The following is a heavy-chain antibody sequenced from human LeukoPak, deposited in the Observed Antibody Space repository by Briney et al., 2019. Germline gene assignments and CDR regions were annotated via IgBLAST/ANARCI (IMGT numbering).Heavy chain of an antibody. CDR3: ARVLRYCSGGNCYSGGLGYMDV. V-gene: IGHV3-23*01. J-gene: IGHJ6*03. Sequence: GGSLRLSCAASGFTFSSHWMHWVRQAPGKGLEWVSAISGSGGSTYYADSVKGRFTISRDNSKNTLYLQMNSLRAEDTAVYYCARVLRYCSGGNCYSGGLGYMDVWGKGTSVTISS. CDR1: GFTFSSHW. D-gene: IGHD2-15*01. CDR2: ISGSGGST.